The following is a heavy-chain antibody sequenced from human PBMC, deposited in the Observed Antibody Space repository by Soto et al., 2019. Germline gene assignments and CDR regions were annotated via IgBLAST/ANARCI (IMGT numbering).Heavy chain of an antibody. D-gene: IGHD5-12*01. CDR3: ARTVGGYNFQTMDY. Sequence: QVQLVESGRGVVQPGRSLRLSCAASGFTFSSYGMHWVRQAPGKGLEWVAVTSFDGSSKYNADSVTGRFTISRDNSQNTLYLQINSLRADDTAVYYCARTVGGYNFQTMDYWGQGTLVTVSS. CDR1: GFTFSSYG. V-gene: IGHV3-30-3*01. CDR2: TSFDGSSK. J-gene: IGHJ4*02.